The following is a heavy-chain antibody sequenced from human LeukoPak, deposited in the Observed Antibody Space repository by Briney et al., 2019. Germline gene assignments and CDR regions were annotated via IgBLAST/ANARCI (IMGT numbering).Heavy chain of an antibody. Sequence: EASVKVSCKASGYTFTSYDINWVRQATGQGLEWMGWMNPNSGNTGYAQKFQGRVTMTRNTSISTAYMELSRLRSDDTAVYYCARESSCDTTNCLAPTDWFDPWGQGTLVTVSS. CDR1: GYTFTSYD. J-gene: IGHJ5*02. V-gene: IGHV1-8*01. CDR3: ARESSCDTTNCLAPTDWFDP. CDR2: MNPNSGNT. D-gene: IGHD2/OR15-2a*01.